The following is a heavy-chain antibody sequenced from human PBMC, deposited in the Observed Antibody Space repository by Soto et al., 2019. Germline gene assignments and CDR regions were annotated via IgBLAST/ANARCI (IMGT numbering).Heavy chain of an antibody. CDR2: IIPISDTT. CDR1: GGTFSSYA. CDR3: ARSQGSSTSLEIYYYYYYGMDV. Sequence: GASVKVSCKASGGTFSSYAISWVRQAPGQGLEWMGGIIPISDTTNYAQKFQGRVTITADESTSTAYMELSSLRSEDTAVYYYARSQGSSTSLEIYYYYYYGMDVWGQGTTVTVSS. J-gene: IGHJ6*02. V-gene: IGHV1-69*13. D-gene: IGHD2-2*01.